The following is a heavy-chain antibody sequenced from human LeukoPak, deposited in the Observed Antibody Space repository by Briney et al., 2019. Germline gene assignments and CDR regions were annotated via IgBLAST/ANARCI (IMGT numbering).Heavy chain of an antibody. V-gene: IGHV3-53*01. CDR2: IYSGGST. J-gene: IGHJ3*02. CDR1: GFTVSSNY. CDR3: ARRSYYDSSGYYREGAFDI. Sequence: GGSLRLSCAASGFTVSSNYMSWVRQAPGKGLEWVSLIYSGGSTYYADSVKGRFTISRDNSKSTLYLQMNSLRAEDTAVYYCARRSYYDSSGYYREGAFDIWGQGTMVTVSS. D-gene: IGHD3-22*01.